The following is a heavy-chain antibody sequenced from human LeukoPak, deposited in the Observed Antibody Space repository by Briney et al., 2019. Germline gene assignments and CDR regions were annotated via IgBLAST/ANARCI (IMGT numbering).Heavy chain of an antibody. CDR3: ARAIAAYCSSTSCYAFDI. D-gene: IGHD2-2*01. CDR1: GGSFSGYY. J-gene: IGHJ3*02. Sequence: SETLSLTCAVYGGSFSGYYWSWIRQPPGKGLEWIGEINHSGSTNYHPSLKSRVTISVDNSKNQFSLQLSSLTAADTAVYSCARAIAAYCSSTSCYAFDIWGPGTMVTVSS. V-gene: IGHV4-34*01. CDR2: INHSGST.